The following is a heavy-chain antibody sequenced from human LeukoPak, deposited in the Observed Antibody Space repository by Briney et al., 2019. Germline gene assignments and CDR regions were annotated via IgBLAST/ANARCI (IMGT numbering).Heavy chain of an antibody. CDR2: IWNDGSNK. V-gene: IGHV3-33*08. D-gene: IGHD5-18*01. Sequence: GGSLRLSCAASGFTFGTYAMNWVRQTPGKGLEWVALIWNDGSNKYYADSVKGRFTISRDNSKNTLYLQMNSLKAEDTAVYYCARDRGYSYGHPLDYWGQGTLVTVSS. CDR1: GFTFGTYA. CDR3: ARDRGYSYGHPLDY. J-gene: IGHJ4*02.